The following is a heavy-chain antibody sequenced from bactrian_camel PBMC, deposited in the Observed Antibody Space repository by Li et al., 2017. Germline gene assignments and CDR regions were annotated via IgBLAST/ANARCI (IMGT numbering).Heavy chain of an antibody. V-gene: IGHV3S40*01. CDR3: AATSRFGDRLRPDLVKY. CDR2: ISFGSGGV. J-gene: IGHJ4*01. D-gene: IGHD4*01. CDR1: GYTDTTYC. Sequence: VQLVESGGGSVQSGGSLRLSCAASGYTDTTYCMGWFRQAPGKGREGVADISFGSGGVFYADSVKGRFTISRDSAQNTVYLQMDNMKPTDTAMYYCAATSRFGDRLRPDLVKYWGQGTQVTVS.